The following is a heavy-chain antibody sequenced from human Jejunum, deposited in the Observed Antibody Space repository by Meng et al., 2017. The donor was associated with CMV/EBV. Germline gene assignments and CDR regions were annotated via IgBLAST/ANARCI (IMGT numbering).Heavy chain of an antibody. Sequence: SGYTFRNYAMNWVRQAPGQGLEWMGWINTKTGNPSYAQGFTGRFVFSLDTSVSTAYLEISSLESEDTAVYYCARARDCSIRRCHSDYWGRGTLVTVSS. CDR2: INTKTGNP. V-gene: IGHV7-4-1*02. D-gene: IGHD2-15*01. J-gene: IGHJ4*02. CDR3: ARARDCSIRRCHSDY. CDR1: GYTFRNYA.